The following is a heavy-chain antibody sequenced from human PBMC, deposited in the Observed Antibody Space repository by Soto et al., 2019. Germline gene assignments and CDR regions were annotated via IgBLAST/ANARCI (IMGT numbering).Heavy chain of an antibody. CDR3: ARVATTGRGTDY. D-gene: IGHD1-1*01. V-gene: IGHV3-7*04. CDR1: GFTFSSHW. Sequence: EVQLVESGGGLVQPGGSLRLSCAASGFTFSSHWMYWVRQAPGKGLEWVATITEDGSNEYYVDSVRGRFTISRDNSKTSLFLQMNSLRAEDTAVYSCARVATTGRGTDYLGQGTLVTVSS. CDR2: ITEDGSNE. J-gene: IGHJ4*02.